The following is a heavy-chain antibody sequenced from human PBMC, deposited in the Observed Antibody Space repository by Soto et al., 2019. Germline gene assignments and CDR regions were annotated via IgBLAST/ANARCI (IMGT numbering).Heavy chain of an antibody. D-gene: IGHD2-21*01. CDR1: GGSFSSFH. CDR3: ARGPNSLGDA. J-gene: IGHJ5*02. V-gene: IGHV1-69*02. Sequence: QVQLVQSGAEVRKPGSSVKVSCKTSGGSFSSFHITWVRQAPGQGLEWMGRIIPILGITNYAQNCQGRVTITAAKSTNTADMELNSLRSEDTAMYYCARGPNSLGDAWGQGTLITVSS. CDR2: IIPILGIT.